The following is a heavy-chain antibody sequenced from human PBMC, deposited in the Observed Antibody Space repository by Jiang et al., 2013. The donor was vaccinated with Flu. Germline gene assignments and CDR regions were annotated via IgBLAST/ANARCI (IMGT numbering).Heavy chain of an antibody. V-gene: IGHV2-5*02. Sequence: EWLALIYWDDDKRYSPSLKSRLTITKDTSKNQVVLTMTNMDPVDTATYYCAHRPPPPDSSGYYTFDYWGQGTLVTVSS. CDR2: IYWDDDK. D-gene: IGHD3-22*01. J-gene: IGHJ4*02. CDR3: AHRPPPPDSSGYYTFDY.